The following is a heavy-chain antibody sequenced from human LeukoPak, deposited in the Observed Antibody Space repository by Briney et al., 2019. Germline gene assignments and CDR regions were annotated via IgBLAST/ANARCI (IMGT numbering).Heavy chain of an antibody. D-gene: IGHD6-19*01. Sequence: GESLKISCEASGYSFTSYCIVWVRRMPGEGLEWMGIICPADSDARYSPSFQGQVTISADKSISTAYLQSISLKASDAAMYYCARCCRGWPLDYWGQGTLVTVSS. CDR1: GYSFTSYC. CDR2: ICPADSDA. V-gene: IGHV5-51*01. CDR3: ARCCRGWPLDY. J-gene: IGHJ4*02.